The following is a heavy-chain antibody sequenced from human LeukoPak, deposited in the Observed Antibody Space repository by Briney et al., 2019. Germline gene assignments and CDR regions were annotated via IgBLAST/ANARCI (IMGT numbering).Heavy chain of an antibody. D-gene: IGHD3-10*01. CDR2: ISYDGNNK. CDR3: ARDFGTFYYGSGGNFDY. CDR1: GFTFSNYA. J-gene: IGHJ4*02. Sequence: GGSLRLSCAASGFTFSNYAIHWVRQAPGKGLEWVAVISYDGNNKYYADSVKGRFTISRDNAKNSLYLQMNSLRDEDTAVYYCARDFGTFYYGSGGNFDYWGQGTLVTVSS. V-gene: IGHV3-30-3*01.